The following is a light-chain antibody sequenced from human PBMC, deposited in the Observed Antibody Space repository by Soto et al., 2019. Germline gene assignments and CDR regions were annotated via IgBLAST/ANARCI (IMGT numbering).Light chain of an antibody. CDR2: EVV. CDR1: KSDIGVYDF. CDR3: KSYAGSNTYV. J-gene: IGLJ1*01. V-gene: IGLV2-8*01. Sequence: QSVLTQPASVSGSPGQSITSSCTGTKSDIGVYDFVSWYQHHPGKAPRLIIYEVVQRPSGVPDRFSGSKSGNTASLTVSGLQAADEADYFCKSYAGSNTYVFGSGTKVTVL.